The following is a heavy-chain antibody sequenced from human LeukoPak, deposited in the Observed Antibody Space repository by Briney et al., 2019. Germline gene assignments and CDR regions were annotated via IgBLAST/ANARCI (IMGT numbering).Heavy chain of an antibody. CDR2: ISAYNGNT. CDR1: GYTFTSYD. D-gene: IGHD3-16*02. V-gene: IGHV1-18*01. Sequence: GASVKVSCKASGYTFTSYDINWVRQATGQGLEWMGWISAYNGNTNYAQKLQGRVTMTTDTSTSTAYMELRSLRSDDTAVYYCARESSSRFDYWGQGTLVTVSS. J-gene: IGHJ4*02. CDR3: ARESSSRFDY.